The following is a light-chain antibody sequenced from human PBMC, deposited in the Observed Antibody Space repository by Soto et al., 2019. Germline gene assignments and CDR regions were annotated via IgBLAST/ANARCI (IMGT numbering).Light chain of an antibody. V-gene: IGKV3-20*01. CDR1: QSVSSNY. Sequence: EIVLTQSPGTLSLSPGERATLSCRASQSVSSNYLAWYQQKPGQAPRLLIYGASSRATGIPDRFCGSGSGTDFTLTVSRLEPEDFAVYYCQQYGSSLLTFGGGTKVEIK. J-gene: IGKJ4*01. CDR3: QQYGSSLLT. CDR2: GAS.